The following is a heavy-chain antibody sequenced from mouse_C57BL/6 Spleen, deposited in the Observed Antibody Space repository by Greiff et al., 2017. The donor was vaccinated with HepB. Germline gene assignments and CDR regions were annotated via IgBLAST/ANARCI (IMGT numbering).Heavy chain of an antibody. Sequence: VHVKQSGAELVKPGASVKLSCTASGFNIKDYYMHWVKQRTEQGLEWIGRIDPEDGETKYAPKFQGKATITADTSSNTAYLQLSSLTSEDTAVYYCASQTGTWAMDYWGQGTSVTVSS. V-gene: IGHV14-2*01. CDR1: GFNIKDYY. D-gene: IGHD4-1*01. CDR2: IDPEDGET. CDR3: ASQTGTWAMDY. J-gene: IGHJ4*01.